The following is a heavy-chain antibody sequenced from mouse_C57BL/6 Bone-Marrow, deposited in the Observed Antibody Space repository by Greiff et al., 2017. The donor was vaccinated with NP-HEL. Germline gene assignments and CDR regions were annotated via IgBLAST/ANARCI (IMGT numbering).Heavy chain of an antibody. J-gene: IGHJ3*01. V-gene: IGHV1-58*01. CDR2: IYIGNGYT. CDR1: GYTFTSYG. Sequence: VQLQQSGAELVRPGSSVKMSCKTSGYTFTSYGINWVKQRPGQGLEWIGYIYIGNGYTEYNEKFKGKATLTSDTSSSTAYMQLSSLTSEDSAIYFGASPDGYCLAWFAYWGQGTLVTVTA. CDR3: ASPDGYCLAWFAY. D-gene: IGHD2-3*01.